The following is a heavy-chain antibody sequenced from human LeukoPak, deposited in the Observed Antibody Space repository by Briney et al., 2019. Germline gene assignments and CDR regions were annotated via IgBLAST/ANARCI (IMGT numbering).Heavy chain of an antibody. D-gene: IGHD6-19*01. V-gene: IGHV1-69*13. CDR2: IIPIFGTA. CDR3: AAEVSSGWYVFSYYYYGMDV. CDR1: GYTFTSYY. J-gene: IGHJ6*02. Sequence: SVKVSCKASGYTFTSYYMHWVRQAPGQGLEWMGGIIPIFGTANYAQKFQGRVTITADESTSTAYMELSSLRSGDTAVYYCAAEVSSGWYVFSYYYYGMDVWGQGTTVTVSS.